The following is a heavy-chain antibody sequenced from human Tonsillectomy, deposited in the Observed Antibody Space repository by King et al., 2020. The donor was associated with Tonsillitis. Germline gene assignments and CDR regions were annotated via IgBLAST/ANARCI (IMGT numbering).Heavy chain of an antibody. CDR2: ISSSASTT. D-gene: IGHD2-15*01. CDR3: AREGGCSGGSCYRAFDI. CDR1: GFTFSDYY. V-gene: IGHV3-11*01. J-gene: IGHJ3*02. Sequence: QLVQSGGGMVKPGGSLRLSCAASGFTFSDYYMSWIRQAPGKGLEWFAYISSSASTTYYADSVKGRFTISRDNAKNSLYLQMNSLRAEDTAVYYCAREGGCSGGSCYRAFDIWGQGTMVTVSS.